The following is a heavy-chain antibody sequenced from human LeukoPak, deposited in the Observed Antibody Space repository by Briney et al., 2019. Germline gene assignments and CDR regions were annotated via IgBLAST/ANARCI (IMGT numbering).Heavy chain of an antibody. D-gene: IGHD1-26*01. CDR1: GFTFSSYS. Sequence: PGGSLRLSCAASGFTFSSYSMNWVRQAPGKGLEWVSSISSSSSYIYYADSVKGRFTISRDNAKNSLYLQMNSLRAEDTAVYYCARDRGGSYGMDVWGQGTTVTVSS. J-gene: IGHJ6*02. CDR3: ARDRGGSYGMDV. V-gene: IGHV3-21*01. CDR2: ISSSSSYI.